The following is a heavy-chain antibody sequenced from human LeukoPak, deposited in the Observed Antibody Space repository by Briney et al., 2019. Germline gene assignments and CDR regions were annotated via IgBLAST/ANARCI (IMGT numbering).Heavy chain of an antibody. CDR2: ISSSSSYI. J-gene: IGHJ6*02. CDR1: GFIFNSYG. D-gene: IGHD3-3*01. CDR3: ARVEDSYGMDV. V-gene: IGHV3-21*01. Sequence: GGSLRLSCAASGFIFNSYGMNWVRQAPGKGLEWVSSISSSSSYIYYADSVKGRFTISRDNAKNSLYLQMNSLRAEDTAVYYCARVEDSYGMDVWGQGTLVTVSS.